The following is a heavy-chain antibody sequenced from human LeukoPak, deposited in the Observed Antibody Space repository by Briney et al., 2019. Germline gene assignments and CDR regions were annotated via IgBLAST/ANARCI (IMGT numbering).Heavy chain of an antibody. Sequence: GASVKVSCKASGGTFSSYAISWVRQAPGQGLEWMGRIIPILGIANYAQKFQGRVTITADKSTSTAYMELSSLRAEDTAVYYCAKAYSDCSSTSCYGGAFDIWGQGTMVTVSS. CDR1: GGTFSSYA. CDR2: IIPILGIA. J-gene: IGHJ3*02. V-gene: IGHV1-69*04. D-gene: IGHD2-2*01. CDR3: AKAYSDCSSTSCYGGAFDI.